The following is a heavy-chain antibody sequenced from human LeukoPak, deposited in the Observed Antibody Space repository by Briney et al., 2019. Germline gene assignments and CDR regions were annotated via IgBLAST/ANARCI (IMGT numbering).Heavy chain of an antibody. J-gene: IGHJ4*02. V-gene: IGHV4-30-2*01. CDR2: IYHSGST. CDR3: ARELPTGWVDY. D-gene: IGHD3-9*01. Sequence: PSEALSLTCAVSGGSISSGGYSWSWIRQPPGKGLEWIGYIYHSGSTYYNPSLKSRVTISVDRSKNQFSLKLSSVTAADTAVYYCARELPTGWVDYWGQGTLVTVSS. CDR1: GGSISSGGYS.